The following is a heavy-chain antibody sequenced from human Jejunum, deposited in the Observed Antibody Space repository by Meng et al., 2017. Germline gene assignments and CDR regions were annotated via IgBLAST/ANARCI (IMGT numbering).Heavy chain of an antibody. CDR2: IYHTGST. V-gene: IGHV4-4*02. CDR1: GGSISDSNW. D-gene: IGHD4-17*01. J-gene: IGHJ4*02. Sequence: LQASAQGLEKPSGPLSLTCAVSGGSISDSNWWSWVRQPPGKELEWIGEIYHTGSTNYNPSLKSRVTMSLDKSKNQFFLDLTSVTAADTAVYYCAADVYGDGLAYLDHWGQGSLVTVSS. CDR3: AADVYGDGLAYLDH.